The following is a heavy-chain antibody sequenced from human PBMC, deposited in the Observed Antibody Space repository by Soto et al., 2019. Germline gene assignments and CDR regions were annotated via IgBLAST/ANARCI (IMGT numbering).Heavy chain of an antibody. CDR1: GFTFSSYS. D-gene: IGHD6-13*01. J-gene: IGHJ4*02. V-gene: IGHV3-21*01. CDR3: ARRRQYSRSWYEDY. CDR2: ISSSSSYI. Sequence: EVQLVESGGGLVKPGGSLRLSCAASGFTFSSYSMKWVRQAPGKGLEWVSSISSSSSYIYYADSVKGRFTISRDNAKNSLYLQMNSLRDEDTAVYYCARRRQYSRSWYEDYWGQGTLVTVSS.